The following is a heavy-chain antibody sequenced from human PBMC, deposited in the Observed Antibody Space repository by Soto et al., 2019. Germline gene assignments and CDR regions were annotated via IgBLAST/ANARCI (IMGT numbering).Heavy chain of an antibody. CDR1: GFTFNSYG. J-gene: IGHJ6*02. Sequence: QVQLVESGGGVVQPGRSLRLSCAASGFTFNSYGMHWVRQGPGNGLEWVAFISYDSTKTYYADSVTGRFTISRDNSNSALYVQMNSLTGEDTAVYYCARTRSAWSDFHYSSLDVWGQGTTVTVSS. CDR3: ARTRSAWSDFHYSSLDV. D-gene: IGHD2-15*01. V-gene: IGHV3-30*03. CDR2: ISYDSTKT.